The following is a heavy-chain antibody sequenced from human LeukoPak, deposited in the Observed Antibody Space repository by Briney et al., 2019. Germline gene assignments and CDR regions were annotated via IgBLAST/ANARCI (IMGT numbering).Heavy chain of an antibody. J-gene: IGHJ4*02. D-gene: IGHD3-22*01. CDR3: ARGSSGDYYDSSGYYY. CDR2: ISAYNGNT. CDR1: GYTFTSYG. Sequence: ASVKVSCKASGYTFTSYGISWVRQAPGQGLEWMGWISAYNGNTNYAQKLQGRVTMTTDTSTSTAYMELRSPRSDDTAVYYCARGSSGDYYDSSGYYYWGQGTLVTVSS. V-gene: IGHV1-18*01.